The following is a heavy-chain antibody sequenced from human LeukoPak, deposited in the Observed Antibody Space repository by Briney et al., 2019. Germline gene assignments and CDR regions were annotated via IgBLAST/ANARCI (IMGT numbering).Heavy chain of an antibody. Sequence: GASVKVSCKASGGTFSSYAISWVRQAPGQGLEWMGGIIPIFGTANYAQKFQGRVTITADESTSTAYMELSSLRSEDTAVYYCAVQGCSGGSCYYNGVNWFDPWGQGTLVTVSS. V-gene: IGHV1-69*13. D-gene: IGHD2-15*01. CDR2: IIPIFGTA. CDR1: GGTFSSYA. J-gene: IGHJ5*02. CDR3: AVQGCSGGSCYYNGVNWFDP.